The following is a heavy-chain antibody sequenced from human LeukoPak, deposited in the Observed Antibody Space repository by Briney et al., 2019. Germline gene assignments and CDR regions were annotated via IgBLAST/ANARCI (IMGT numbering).Heavy chain of an antibody. CDR1: GFTFSSYS. D-gene: IGHD2-2*01. V-gene: IGHV3-21*01. Sequence: GGSLRLSCAASGFTFSSYSMNWVRQAPGKGLEWVSSISSSSSYIYCADSVKGRFTISRDNAKNSLYLQMNSLRAEDTAVYYCARGLGYCSSTSCPYFDYWGQGTLVTVSS. J-gene: IGHJ4*02. CDR2: ISSSSSYI. CDR3: ARGLGYCSSTSCPYFDY.